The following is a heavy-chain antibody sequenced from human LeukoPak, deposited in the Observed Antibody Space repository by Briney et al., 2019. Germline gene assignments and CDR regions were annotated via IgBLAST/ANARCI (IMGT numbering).Heavy chain of an antibody. Sequence: GGSLRLSCAASGFTLSNYWMSWVRQAPGKGLVWVSRINPDGSYTAYADSVKGRFTISRDNSKNTLYLQMNSLRAEDTAVYYCARDGLLAAGTFDYWGQGTLVTVSS. CDR3: ARDGLLAAGTFDY. CDR2: INPDGSYT. J-gene: IGHJ4*02. CDR1: GFTLSNYW. V-gene: IGHV3-74*01. D-gene: IGHD6-13*01.